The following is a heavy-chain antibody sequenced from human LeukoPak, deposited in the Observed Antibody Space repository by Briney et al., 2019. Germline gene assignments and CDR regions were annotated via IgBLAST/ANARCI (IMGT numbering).Heavy chain of an antibody. V-gene: IGHV4-59*08. CDR2: IYYSGST. D-gene: IGHD4-17*01. Sequence: PSETLSLTCTVSGGSISSYYWSWIRQPPGKGLEWIGYIYYSGSTNYNPSLKSRVTISVDTSKNQFSLKLSSVTAADTAVYYCARRTRVTTSDRGMDVWGQGTLVTVSS. CDR3: ARRTRVTTSDRGMDV. J-gene: IGHJ4*02. CDR1: GGSISSYY.